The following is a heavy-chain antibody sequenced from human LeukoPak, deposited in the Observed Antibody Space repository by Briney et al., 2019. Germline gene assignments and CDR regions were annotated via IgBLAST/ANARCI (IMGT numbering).Heavy chain of an antibody. CDR1: GFTFSSYA. CDR3: AKGTAYYYDSTVGRFDP. Sequence: GGSLRLSCAASGFTFSSYAMNWVRQAPGKGLEWVSGISGRGGSTYYADSVKGRFTISRDNSKNPLYLQITSLRAEDTAIYYCAKGTAYYYDSTVGRFDPWGQGTVVTVSS. CDR2: ISGRGGST. J-gene: IGHJ5*02. D-gene: IGHD3-22*01. V-gene: IGHV3-23*01.